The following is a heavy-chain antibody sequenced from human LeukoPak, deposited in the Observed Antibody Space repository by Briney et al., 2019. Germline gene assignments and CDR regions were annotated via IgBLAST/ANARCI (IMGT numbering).Heavy chain of an antibody. V-gene: IGHV4-34*01. CDR3: ARHGGSGSYLRASRGPNWFDP. Sequence: SETLSLTCAVYGGSFSGYYWSWIRQPPGKGLEWIGEINHSGSTNYNPSLKSRVTISVDTSKNQFSLKLSSVTAADTAVYYCARHGGSGSYLRASRGPNWFDPWGQGTLVTVSS. D-gene: IGHD1-26*01. CDR1: GGSFSGYY. CDR2: INHSGST. J-gene: IGHJ5*02.